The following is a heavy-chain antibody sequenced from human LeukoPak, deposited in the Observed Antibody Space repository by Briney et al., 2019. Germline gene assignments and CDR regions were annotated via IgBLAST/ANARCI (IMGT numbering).Heavy chain of an antibody. J-gene: IGHJ4*02. V-gene: IGHV1-8*01. CDR2: MNPNNGNT. CDR1: GYTFTSYD. D-gene: IGHD3-22*01. Sequence: ASVKASCKASGYTFTSYDINWVRQATGQGLEWMGWMNPNNGNTGYAQKFQGRVTMTRSTSISTAYMELSSLRSEDTAVYYCARGIYYDSSGYYLIWGQGTLVTVSS. CDR3: ARGIYYDSSGYYLI.